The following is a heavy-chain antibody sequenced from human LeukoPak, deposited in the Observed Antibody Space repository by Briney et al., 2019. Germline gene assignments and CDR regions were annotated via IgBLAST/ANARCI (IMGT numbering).Heavy chain of an antibody. J-gene: IGHJ4*02. CDR3: LKWKAIVLVPEARSPIDY. CDR1: GFTFNNYG. D-gene: IGHD2-2*01. Sequence: QPGGTLRLSCAASGFTFNNYGLSWVRQAPGKGLEWVSAISGRGVTTYYADSVKGRFTISRDNSKNTLYLQMNSLRAEDTAVYYCLKWKAIVLVPEARSPIDYWGQGTLVTVSS. CDR2: ISGRGVTT. V-gene: IGHV3-23*01.